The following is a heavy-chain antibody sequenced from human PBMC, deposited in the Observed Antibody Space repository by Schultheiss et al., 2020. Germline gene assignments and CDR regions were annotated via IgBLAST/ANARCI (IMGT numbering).Heavy chain of an antibody. CDR2: IYSGGTT. Sequence: GGSLRLSCAASGFSVSSSYMSWVRQAPGKGLEWVSIIYSGGTTYYADSVKGRFTISRDNSKNTVFLQMNSLRAEDTAVYTCARFTSYAVDIWGQGTLVTV. J-gene: IGHJ3*02. D-gene: IGHD2/OR15-2a*01. CDR1: GFSVSSSY. V-gene: IGHV3-53*01. CDR3: ARFTSYAVDI.